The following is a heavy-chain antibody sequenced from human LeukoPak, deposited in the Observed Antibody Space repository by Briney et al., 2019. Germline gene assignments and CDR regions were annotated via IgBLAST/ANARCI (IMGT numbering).Heavy chain of an antibody. D-gene: IGHD4-17*01. Sequence: SETLSLTCTVSGGSISSYYWSWIRQPPGKGLEWIGNIFYSGSTNYNPSLKSRVTMSVDTSKNQFSLKLNYVTAADTAVYYCARSATPYGDLDWYFDLWGRGTLVTVSS. CDR2: IFYSGST. V-gene: IGHV4-59*01. CDR3: ARSATPYGDLDWYFDL. J-gene: IGHJ2*01. CDR1: GGSISSYY.